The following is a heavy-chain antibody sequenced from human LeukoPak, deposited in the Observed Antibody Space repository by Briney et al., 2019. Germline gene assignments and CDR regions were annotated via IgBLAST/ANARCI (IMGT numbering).Heavy chain of an antibody. V-gene: IGHV4-34*01. CDR3: ARGLLPRYYDYVWGSYRRSYFDY. D-gene: IGHD3-16*02. J-gene: IGHJ4*02. CDR1: GGSFSGYY. Sequence: SEALSLTCAVYGGSFSGYYWSWIRQPPGKGLEWIGEINHSGSTNYNPSLKSRVTISVDTSKNQFSLKLSSVTAADTAVYYCARGLLPRYYDYVWGSYRRSYFDYWGQGTLVTVSS. CDR2: INHSGST.